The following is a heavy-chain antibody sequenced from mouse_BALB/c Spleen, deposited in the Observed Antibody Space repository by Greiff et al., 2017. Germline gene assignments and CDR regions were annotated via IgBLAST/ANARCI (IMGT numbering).Heavy chain of an antibody. D-gene: IGHD2-2*01. V-gene: IGHV7-3*02. CDR1: GFTFTDYY. J-gene: IGHJ1*01. CDR2: IRNKANGYTT. CDR3: ARGGGYDDWYFDV. Sequence: EVHLVESGGGLVQPGGSLRLSCATSGFTFTDYYMSWVRQPPGKALEWLGFIRNKANGYTTEYSASVKGRFTISRDNSQSILYLQMNTLRAEDSATYYCARGGGYDDWYFDVWGAGTTVTVSS.